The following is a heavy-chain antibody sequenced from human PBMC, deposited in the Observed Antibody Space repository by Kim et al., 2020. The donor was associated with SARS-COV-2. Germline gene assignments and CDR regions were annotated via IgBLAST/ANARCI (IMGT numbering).Heavy chain of an antibody. CDR1: GFSFSNNA. D-gene: IGHD1-26*01. J-gene: IGHJ4*02. V-gene: IGHV3-23*01. Sequence: GGSLRLSCAASGFSFSNNAMSWVRQAPGKGLNWVSAISGSGGRTYYTNSVKGRFTISRDNSKNTLYLQMSRLRAEDTAVYYCAKENEVGVSPYSDYWGQGTLVTVSS. CDR2: ISGSGGRT. CDR3: AKENEVGVSPYSDY.